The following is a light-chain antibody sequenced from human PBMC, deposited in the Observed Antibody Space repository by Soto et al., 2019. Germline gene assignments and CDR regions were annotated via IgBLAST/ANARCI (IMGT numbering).Light chain of an antibody. CDR3: SSNVGGTNLKI. CDR2: EVI. Sequence: QSALTQPPSASGSPGQSVTISCTGTNSDAGGSTYVSWYQQHPGKAPKLVIYEVIKRPSGVPDRFSGSRSGNTASLTVSGLQAEDEADYYCSSNVGGTNLKIFAGGTQLTVL. J-gene: IGLJ2*01. V-gene: IGLV2-8*01. CDR1: NSDAGGSTY.